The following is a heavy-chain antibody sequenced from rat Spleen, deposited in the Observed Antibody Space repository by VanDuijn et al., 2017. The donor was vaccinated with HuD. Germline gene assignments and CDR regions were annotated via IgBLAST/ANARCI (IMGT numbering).Heavy chain of an antibody. V-gene: IGHV2-47*01. D-gene: IGHD5-1*01. CDR3: AVNWEADY. CDR2: IWSGGGI. J-gene: IGHJ2*01. Sequence: QVQLKESGPGLVQPSQTLSLTCTVSGFSLTSYHVSWIRQSPGKGLEWMGIIWSGGGIDYNSAIKSRLSISRDTSKSQVCLKMNSLQTEDTARYFCAVNWEADYWGQGVMVTVSS. CDR1: GFSLTSYH.